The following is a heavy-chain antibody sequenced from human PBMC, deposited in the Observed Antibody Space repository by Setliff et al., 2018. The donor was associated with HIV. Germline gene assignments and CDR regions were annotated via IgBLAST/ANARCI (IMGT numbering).Heavy chain of an antibody. V-gene: IGHV1-2*02. CDR1: GYTFTDYF. J-gene: IGHJ4*02. CDR3: ARQLSSSFDY. Sequence: GASVKVSCKSSGYTFTDYFIHWVRQAPGQGLEWMGWISPDNANTRISQRFRGSVTMTRDRSINTAYMEFSGLTSDDTAVYYCARQLSSSFDYWGQGTLVTVSS. D-gene: IGHD1-1*01. CDR2: ISPDNANT.